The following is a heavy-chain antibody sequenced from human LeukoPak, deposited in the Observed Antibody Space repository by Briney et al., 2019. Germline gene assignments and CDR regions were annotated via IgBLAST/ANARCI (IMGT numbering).Heavy chain of an antibody. CDR2: IYTSGST. V-gene: IGHV4-61*02. CDR3: ARGLPTMGGFGMDV. CDR1: VCFISSGGYY. D-gene: IGHD3-10*01. Sequence: PSETLSLTCTVSVCFISSGGYYWSWIRQPAGKGLEWIGRIYTSGSTNYNPSLKSRVTISVDTSKNQFSLKLSSVTAADTAVYYCARGLPTMGGFGMDVWGQGTTVTVSS. J-gene: IGHJ6*02.